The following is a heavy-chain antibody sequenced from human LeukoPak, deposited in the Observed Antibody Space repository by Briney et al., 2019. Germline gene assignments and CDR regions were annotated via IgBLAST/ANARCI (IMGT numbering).Heavy chain of an antibody. Sequence: GRSLRLSCAASGFTFSSYAMHWVRQAPGKGLEWVAVISYDGSNKYYADSVKGRFTISRDNSKNTLYLQMNSLRTEDTAVYYCARGAPNNYYFYYYMDVWGKGTTVTVSS. CDR2: ISYDGSNK. CDR3: ARGAPNNYYFYYYMDV. CDR1: GFTFSSYA. J-gene: IGHJ6*03. V-gene: IGHV3-30-3*01.